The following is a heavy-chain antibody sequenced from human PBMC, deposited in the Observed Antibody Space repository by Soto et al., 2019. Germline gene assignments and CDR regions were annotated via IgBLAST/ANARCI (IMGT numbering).Heavy chain of an antibody. J-gene: IGHJ3*02. CDR3: ARESYGRNHPDAFDI. Sequence: GGSLRLSCAASGFTFSDYYMSWIRQAPGKGLEWVSYISSSGSTIYYADSVKGRFTISRDNAKNSLYLQMNSLRAEDTAGYYCARESYGRNHPDAFDIWGQGTMVTVSS. CDR1: GFTFSDYY. CDR2: ISSSGSTI. V-gene: IGHV3-11*01. D-gene: IGHD5-18*01.